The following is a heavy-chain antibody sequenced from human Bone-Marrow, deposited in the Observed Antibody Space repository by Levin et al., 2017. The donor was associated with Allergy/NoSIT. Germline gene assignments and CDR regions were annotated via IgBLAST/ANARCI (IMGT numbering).Heavy chain of an antibody. CDR2: ISGSGGRT. CDR3: AKDTPALSAGPYFDF. D-gene: IGHD2-2*01. J-gene: IGHJ4*02. V-gene: IGHV3-23*01. CDR1: GFTFSNYA. Sequence: AGESLKISCAASGFTFSNYAMSWVRQAPGKGLEWVSGISGSGGRTYYADSVKGRFTTSRDDSKNTLYLEMNSLRAEDTAVYYCAKDTPALSAGPYFDFWGQGTLVTVSS.